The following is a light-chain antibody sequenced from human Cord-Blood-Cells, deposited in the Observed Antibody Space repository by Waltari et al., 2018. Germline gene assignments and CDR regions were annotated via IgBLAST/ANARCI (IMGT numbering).Light chain of an antibody. V-gene: IGLV2-14*03. CDR1: SSDVGGYNY. Sequence: QSALTQPASVSGSPGQSLTISCTGTSSDVGGYNYVSCYQQHPGKAPKLMIYDGSNRPSGVSNRFAGSTSGNTASLTISGLHAEYEADYYCSSYTSSSTWVFGGVTKLTVL. CDR3: SSYTSSSTWV. CDR2: DGS. J-gene: IGLJ3*02.